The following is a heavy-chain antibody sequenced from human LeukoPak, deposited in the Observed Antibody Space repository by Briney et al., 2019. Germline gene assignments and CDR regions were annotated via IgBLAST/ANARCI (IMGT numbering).Heavy chain of an antibody. J-gene: IGHJ5*02. CDR3: ASKTSKWLVRDWFDP. V-gene: IGHV3-23*01. CDR2: ISGSGGST. Sequence: GGSLRLSCAASGFTFSSYATSWVRQAPGKGLEWVSAISGSGGSTYYADSVKGRFTISRDNSKNTLYLQMNSLRAEDTAVYYCASKTSKWLVRDWFDPWGQGTLVTVSS. CDR1: GFTFSSYA. D-gene: IGHD6-19*01.